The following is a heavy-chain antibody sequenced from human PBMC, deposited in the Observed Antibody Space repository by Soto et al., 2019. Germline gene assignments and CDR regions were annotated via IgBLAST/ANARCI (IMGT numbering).Heavy chain of an antibody. CDR1: GGSISSGDYY. V-gene: IGHV4-30-4*01. CDR2: IYYSGST. D-gene: IGHD2-21*02. J-gene: IGHJ6*02. Sequence: LSLTCTVSGGSISSGDYYWSWIRQPPGKGLEWIGYIYYSGSTYYSPSFQGHVTISADKSINTAYLQWSSLKASDTAMYYCAGEGGNSRDYYYYYGMDVWGQGTTVTVSS. CDR3: AGEGGNSRDYYYYYGMDV.